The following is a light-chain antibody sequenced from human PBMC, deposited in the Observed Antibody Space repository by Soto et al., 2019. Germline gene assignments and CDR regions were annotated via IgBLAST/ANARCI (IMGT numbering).Light chain of an antibody. J-gene: IGKJ3*01. Sequence: EIVLTQSPGTLSLSPGERATLSCRASQSFSSSYLAWYQQKPGQAPRLLIYGASSRATGIPDRFSGSGSGTDFTLTISRLEPEYFAVYYCRQYGSSPFTFGPGTKVDIK. V-gene: IGKV3-20*01. CDR3: RQYGSSPFT. CDR1: QSFSSSY. CDR2: GAS.